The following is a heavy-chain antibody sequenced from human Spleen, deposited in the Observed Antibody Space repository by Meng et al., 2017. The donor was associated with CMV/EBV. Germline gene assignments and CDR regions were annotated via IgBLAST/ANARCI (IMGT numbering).Heavy chain of an antibody. Sequence: YTFTGYYMHWVRQAPGQGLEWMGWINPNSGGTNYAQKFQGRVTMTRDTSITTAYMELSRLRSDDTAVYYCARDYSVRLGELSGRFDPWGQGTLVTVSS. CDR1: YTFTGYY. J-gene: IGHJ5*02. CDR3: ARDYSVRLGELSGRFDP. V-gene: IGHV1-2*02. CDR2: INPNSGGT. D-gene: IGHD3-16*02.